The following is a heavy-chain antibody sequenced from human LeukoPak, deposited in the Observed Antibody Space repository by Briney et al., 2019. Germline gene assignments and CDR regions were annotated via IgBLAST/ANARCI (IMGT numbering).Heavy chain of an antibody. CDR1: GFTFSSYA. CDR3: AKRVGRVFWSGYTFDY. J-gene: IGHJ4*02. Sequence: ETGGSLRLSCAASGFTFSSYAMSWVRQAPGKGLEWVSAISGSGGSTYYAGSVKGRFTISRDNSKNTLYLQMNSLRAEDTAVYYCAKRVGRVFWSGYTFDYWGQGTLVTVSS. CDR2: ISGSGGST. V-gene: IGHV3-23*01. D-gene: IGHD3-3*01.